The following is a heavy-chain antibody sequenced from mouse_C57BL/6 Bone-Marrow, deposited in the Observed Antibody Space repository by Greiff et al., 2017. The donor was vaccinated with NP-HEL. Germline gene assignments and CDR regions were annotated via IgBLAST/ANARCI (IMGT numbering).Heavy chain of an antibody. CDR3: ALWDWYFDV. Sequence: EVKLMESGPGLVKPSQSLSLTCSVTGYSITSGYYWNWLRQFPGNKLEWMGYISYDGSNNYNPSLKNRISITRDTSKNQFFLKLNSVTTEDTATYYCALWDWYFDVWGTGTTVTVSS. D-gene: IGHD6-1*01. J-gene: IGHJ1*03. CDR2: ISYDGSN. V-gene: IGHV3-6*01. CDR1: GYSITSGYY.